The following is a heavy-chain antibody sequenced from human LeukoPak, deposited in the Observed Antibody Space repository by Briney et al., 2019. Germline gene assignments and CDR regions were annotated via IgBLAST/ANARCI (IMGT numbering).Heavy chain of an antibody. CDR3: ARTIFGVVIKSWFDP. D-gene: IGHD3-3*01. CDR1: GGSISSGDYS. J-gene: IGHJ5*02. V-gene: IGHV4-30-4*08. Sequence: SQTLSLTCTVSGGSISSGDYSWSWIRQPPGKGLEWIGYIYYSGSTYYNPSLKSRVTISVDTSKNQFSLKLSSVTAADTAVYYCARTIFGVVIKSWFDPWGQGTLVTVSS. CDR2: IYYSGST.